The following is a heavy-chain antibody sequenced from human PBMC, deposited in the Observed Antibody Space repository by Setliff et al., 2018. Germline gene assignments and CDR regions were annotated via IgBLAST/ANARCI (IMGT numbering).Heavy chain of an antibody. D-gene: IGHD6-19*01. Sequence: SETLSLTCTVSGGSISSYYWSWIRQPAGKGLEWIGHIYIGGSANYNPPRKSRVTMSIDTSKNQFSLKLNSATAADMAVYYCAREQWLDPPGYYYMDVWAKGTTVTVSS. V-gene: IGHV4-4*07. CDR3: AREQWLDPPGYYYMDV. CDR2: IYIGGSA. J-gene: IGHJ6*03. CDR1: GGSISSYY.